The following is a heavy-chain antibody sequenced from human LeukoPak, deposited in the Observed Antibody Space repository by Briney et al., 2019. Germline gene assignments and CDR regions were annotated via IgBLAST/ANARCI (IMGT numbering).Heavy chain of an antibody. D-gene: IGHD3-10*01. CDR3: ARDLSGSLDY. CDR2: IKQDGSEK. Sequence: GGSLRLSCAASGFTFTNYAMTWVRQAPGKGLEWVANIKQDGSEKYYVGSVKGRFTISRDNAENSLYLQMNSLRAEDTAVYYCARDLSGSLDYWGQGTLVTVSS. CDR1: GFTFTNYA. J-gene: IGHJ4*02. V-gene: IGHV3-7*04.